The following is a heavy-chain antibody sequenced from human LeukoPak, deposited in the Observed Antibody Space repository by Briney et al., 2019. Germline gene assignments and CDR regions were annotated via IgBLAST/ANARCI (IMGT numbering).Heavy chain of an antibody. D-gene: IGHD5-18*01. J-gene: IGHJ4*02. CDR2: ISSSSSYI. V-gene: IGHV3-21*01. Sequence: GGSLRLSCAASGFTFSSYSMNWVRHAPGKGLEWVSSISSSSSYIYYADSVKGRFTISRDNAKNSLYLQMNSLRAEDTAVYYCARTPTAMVPTDLDYWGQGTQVTVSS. CDR1: GFTFSSYS. CDR3: ARTPTAMVPTDLDY.